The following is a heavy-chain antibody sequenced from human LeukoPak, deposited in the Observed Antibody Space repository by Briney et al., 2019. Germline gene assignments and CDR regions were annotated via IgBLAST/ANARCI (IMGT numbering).Heavy chain of an antibody. CDR3: ATGASGYDLDY. V-gene: IGHV1-8*01. D-gene: IGHD5-12*01. CDR1: GYTFTSYD. J-gene: IGHJ4*02. Sequence: ASVKVSCKASGYTFTSYDINWVRQATGQGLEWMGWMNPNSDNTGYAQKFQGRVTITRNTSISTAYMELSSLRSEDTAVYYCATGASGYDLDYWGQGTLVTVSS. CDR2: MNPNSDNT.